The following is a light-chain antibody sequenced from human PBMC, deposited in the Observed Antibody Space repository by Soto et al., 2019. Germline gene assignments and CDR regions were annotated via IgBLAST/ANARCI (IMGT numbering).Light chain of an antibody. V-gene: IGKV1-5*01. Sequence: DIQMTQSPSTLSASVGDRVTITCRASQSISSWLAWYQQKPGKAPKLLIYDASSLESGVPSRFSGSGSGTEFTLTISSLQPDDFATYDCQQYNSYSPWTFGQGTKVEI. J-gene: IGKJ1*01. CDR1: QSISSW. CDR3: QQYNSYSPWT. CDR2: DAS.